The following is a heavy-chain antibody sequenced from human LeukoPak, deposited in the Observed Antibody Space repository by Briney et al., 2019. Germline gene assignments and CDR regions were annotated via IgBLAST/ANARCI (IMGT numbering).Heavy chain of an antibody. Sequence: GGSLRLXCAASGFTSSSYGMHWVRQAPGKGLEWVAFIRSDGNNKYYVDSVKGRFTISRDNSKNTLYLQMNSLRAEDTAVYYRAKDRRSGGSLSSFDPWGQGALVTVSS. CDR2: IRSDGNNK. V-gene: IGHV3-30*02. CDR1: GFTSSSYG. D-gene: IGHD2-15*01. CDR3: AKDRRSGGSLSSFDP. J-gene: IGHJ5*02.